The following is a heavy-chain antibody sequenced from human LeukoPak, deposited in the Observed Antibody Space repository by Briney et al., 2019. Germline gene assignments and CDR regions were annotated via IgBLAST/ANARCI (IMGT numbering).Heavy chain of an antibody. CDR2: IIPIFGTA. CDR1: GGTFSSYA. V-gene: IGHV1-69*13. J-gene: IGHJ4*02. Sequence: GASVKVSCKASGGTFSSYAISWVRQAPGQGLEWMGGIIPIFGTANYAQKFQGRVTITADESTSTAYMELSSLRSEDTAVYYCARDEGHYYDTPSHFDYWGQGTLATVSS. CDR3: ARDEGHYYDTPSHFDY. D-gene: IGHD3-22*01.